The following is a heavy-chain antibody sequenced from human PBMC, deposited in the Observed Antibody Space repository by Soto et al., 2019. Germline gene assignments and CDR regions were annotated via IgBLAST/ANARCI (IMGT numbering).Heavy chain of an antibody. CDR1: GFTFSSYG. D-gene: IGHD2-2*01. J-gene: IGHJ6*03. CDR2: ISYDGSNK. V-gene: IGHV3-30*18. CDR3: AKEVRYCSSTSCYARVNYYYYMDV. Sequence: VQLVESGGGVVQPGRSLRLSCAASGFTFSSYGMHWVRQAPGKGLEWVAVISYDGSNKYYADSVKGRFTISRDNSKNTLYLQMNSLRAEDTAVYYCAKEVRYCSSTSCYARVNYYYYMDVWGKGTTVTVSS.